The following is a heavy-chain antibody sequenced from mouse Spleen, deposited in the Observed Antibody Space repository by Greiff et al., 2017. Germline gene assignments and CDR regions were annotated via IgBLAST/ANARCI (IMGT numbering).Heavy chain of an antibody. J-gene: IGHJ2*01. V-gene: IGHV1-4*01. CDR2: INPSSGYT. CDR1: GYTFTSYT. Sequence: VQLQQSGAELARPGASVKMSCKASGYTFTSYTMHWVKQRPGQGLEWIGYINPSSGYTKYNQKFKDKATLTADKSSSTAYMQLSSLTSEDSAVYYCARFTTAPYYFDYWGQGTTLTVSS. D-gene: IGHD1-2*01. CDR3: ARFTTAPYYFDY.